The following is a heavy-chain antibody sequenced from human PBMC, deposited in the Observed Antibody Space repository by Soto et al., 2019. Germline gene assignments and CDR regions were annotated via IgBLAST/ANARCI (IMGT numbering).Heavy chain of an antibody. CDR3: AKDFLRGLTGA. Sequence: GSLRLSCAASGFTFSSYAMSWVRQAPGKGLEWGSAISGSGGSTYYAASVKGRFTISRDNSKNTLYLQMNSLIAEDTAVYYSAKDFLRGLTGAWGQGTLVTVSS. CDR1: GFTFSSYA. J-gene: IGHJ4*02. CDR2: ISGSGGST. V-gene: IGHV3-23*01. D-gene: IGHD3-9*01.